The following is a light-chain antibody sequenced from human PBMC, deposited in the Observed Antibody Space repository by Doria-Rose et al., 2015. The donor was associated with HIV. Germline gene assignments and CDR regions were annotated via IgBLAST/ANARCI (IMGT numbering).Light chain of an antibody. V-gene: IGKV3-20*01. CDR2: DGS. CDR3: HQYGTSWT. J-gene: IGKJ1*01. Sequence: TQSPGTLSLSPGERATLSCRASQSFSSTYLAWYQQKPGQAPSLLIYDGSTRATGIPDGFSARGSGTDFTLTINGLEPEDFALYYCHQYGTSWTFGQGTKVEI. CDR1: QSFSSTY.